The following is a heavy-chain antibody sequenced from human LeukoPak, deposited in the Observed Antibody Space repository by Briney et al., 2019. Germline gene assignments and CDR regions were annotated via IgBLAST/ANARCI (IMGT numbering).Heavy chain of an antibody. Sequence: GASVKVSCKASGYTFTSYGISRVRQAPGQGLEWMGWISAYNGKTNYAQKFQGRVTMTTDTPTSTAYMELRSLRSDDTAVYYCAREHYDILTDYYNEWDYYGMDVWGQRTTVTVSS. CDR2: ISAYNGKT. J-gene: IGHJ6*02. D-gene: IGHD3-9*01. CDR3: AREHYDILTDYYNEWDYYGMDV. V-gene: IGHV1-18*01. CDR1: GYTFTSYG.